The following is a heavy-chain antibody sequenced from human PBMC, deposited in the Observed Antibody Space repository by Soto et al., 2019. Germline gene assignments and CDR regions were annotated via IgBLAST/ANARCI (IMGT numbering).Heavy chain of an antibody. CDR3: ARDSRVYYGSGSSVDG. J-gene: IGHJ4*02. CDR1: SDYY. Sequence: SDYYMSWIRQSPGKGLEWVSYISSSGNTVYYADSVEGRFTISRDNAQNSVHLQMNSLRAEDTAVYYCARDSRVYYGSGSSVDGWGQGTLVTVSS. V-gene: IGHV3-11*01. CDR2: ISSSGNTV. D-gene: IGHD3-10*01.